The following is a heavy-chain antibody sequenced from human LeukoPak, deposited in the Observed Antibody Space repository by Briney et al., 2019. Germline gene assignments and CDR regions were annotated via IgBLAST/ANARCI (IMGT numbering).Heavy chain of an antibody. CDR2: IRCDGSNK. D-gene: IGHD3-22*01. J-gene: IGHJ4*02. Sequence: GESLRLSCAASGFTFSSYGMHWVRQAPGKGLEWVAFIRCDGSNKYYADSVKGRFTISRDNSKNTLYLQMNSLRAEDTDVYYCAKVDGYDSSGYSVDFDYWGQGTLVTVSS. CDR3: AKVDGYDSSGYSVDFDY. V-gene: IGHV3-30*02. CDR1: GFTFSSYG.